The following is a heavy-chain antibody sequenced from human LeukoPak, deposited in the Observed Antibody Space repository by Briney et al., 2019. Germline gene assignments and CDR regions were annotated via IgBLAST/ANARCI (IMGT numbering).Heavy chain of an antibody. CDR2: INHSGST. Sequence: SETLSLTCAVYGGSFSGYYWSWIRQPPGKGLEWIGEINHSGSTNYNPSLKSRVTISVDTSKDQFSLKLSSVTAADTAVYYCARHVNPGIAVVGDWGQGTLVTVSS. CDR3: ARHVNPGIAVVGD. CDR1: GGSFSGYY. D-gene: IGHD6-19*01. V-gene: IGHV4-34*01. J-gene: IGHJ4*02.